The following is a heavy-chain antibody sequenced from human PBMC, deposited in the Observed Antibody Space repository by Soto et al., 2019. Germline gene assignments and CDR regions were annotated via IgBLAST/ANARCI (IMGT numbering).Heavy chain of an antibody. J-gene: IGHJ6*02. D-gene: IGHD3-3*01. V-gene: IGHV4-30-4*01. Sequence: KASETLSLTCTVSGGSISSGDYYWGWIRQPPGKGLEWIGYIYYSGSTYYNPSLKSRVTISVDTSKNQFSLKLSSVTAADTAVYYCARDVLRFLEWNRYYYYGMDVWGQGTTVTVSS. CDR1: GGSISSGDYY. CDR3: ARDVLRFLEWNRYYYYGMDV. CDR2: IYYSGST.